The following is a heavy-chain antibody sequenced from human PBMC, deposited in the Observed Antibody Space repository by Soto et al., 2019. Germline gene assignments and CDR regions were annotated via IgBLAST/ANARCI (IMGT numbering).Heavy chain of an antibody. CDR1: GFTFDDYA. Sequence: PGGSLRLSCVTSGFTFDDYAITWLRQAPGKGLAWVCSISSSGSDTRCAGSVKGRFTISRDSSQSTVYLQMNSLRDEDTAVYYCAKDPWDNWSGLFDPWGQGTLVTVSS. CDR2: ISSSGSDT. D-gene: IGHD1-1*01. V-gene: IGHV3-23*01. CDR3: AKDPWDNWSGLFDP. J-gene: IGHJ5*02.